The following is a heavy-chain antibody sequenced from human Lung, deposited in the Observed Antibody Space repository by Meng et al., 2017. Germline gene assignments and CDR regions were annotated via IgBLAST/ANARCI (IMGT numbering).Heavy chain of an antibody. CDR2: INHSGST. CDR1: SGSFSDYY. Sequence: VQLQQWGAGLVKPSETLCLTCVVSSGSFSDYYVSWIRKPPGKGLGWIGEINHSGSTNYNPSLESRATISVDTSQNNLSLKLSSVTAADSAVYYCARGPTTMAHDFDYWGQGTLVTVSS. D-gene: IGHD4-11*01. V-gene: IGHV4-34*01. CDR3: ARGPTTMAHDFDY. J-gene: IGHJ4*02.